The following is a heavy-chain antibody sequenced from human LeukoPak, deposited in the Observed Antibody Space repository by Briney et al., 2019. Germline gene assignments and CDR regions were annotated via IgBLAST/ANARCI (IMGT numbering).Heavy chain of an antibody. CDR2: IYYSGST. CDR1: GGSISSYY. V-gene: IGHV4-59*01. D-gene: IGHD1-26*01. Sequence: SETLSLTCTVSGGSISSYYWSWIRQPPGKGLEWIGCIYYSGSTNYNPSLKSRVTISVDTSKNQFSLKLSSVTAADTAVYYCARNVVGAPFDYWGQGTLVTVSS. CDR3: ARNVVGAPFDY. J-gene: IGHJ4*02.